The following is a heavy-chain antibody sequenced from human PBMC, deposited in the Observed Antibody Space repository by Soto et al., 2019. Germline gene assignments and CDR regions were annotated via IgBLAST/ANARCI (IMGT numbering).Heavy chain of an antibody. Sequence: QVQLVQSGAGVNRPGASGKVACKAAVVPFSSNPLNWVRQALGQGLRWMGGIIRIFGTANYAQKFQGRVTITADDSTSTAYMELSSLRSEDTAVYYCAREVGGGNSGVFDYWGQGTLVTVSS. CDR1: VVPFSSNP. V-gene: IGHV1-69*01. D-gene: IGHD2-21*02. J-gene: IGHJ4*02. CDR2: IIRIFGTA. CDR3: AREVGGGNSGVFDY.